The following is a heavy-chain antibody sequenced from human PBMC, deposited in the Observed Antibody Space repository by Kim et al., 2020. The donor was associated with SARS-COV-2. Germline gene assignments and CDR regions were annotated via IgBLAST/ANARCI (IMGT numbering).Heavy chain of an antibody. D-gene: IGHD3-16*02. CDR2: ISAYNGNT. Sequence: ASVKVSCKASGYTFTSYGISWVRQAPGQGLEWMGWISAYNGNTNYAQKLQGRVTMTTDTSTSTAYMELRSLRSDDTAVYYCARSDYDYIWGSYRYPHFDCWGQGTLVTVSS. J-gene: IGHJ4*02. V-gene: IGHV1-18*01. CDR3: ARSDYDYIWGSYRYPHFDC. CDR1: GYTFTSYG.